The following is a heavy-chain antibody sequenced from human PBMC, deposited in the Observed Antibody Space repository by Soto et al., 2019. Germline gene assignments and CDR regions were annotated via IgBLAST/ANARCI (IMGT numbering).Heavy chain of an antibody. CDR2: IIPIFGTA. J-gene: IGHJ4*02. D-gene: IGHD5-18*01. V-gene: IGHV1-69*13. CDR3: ARDDPSGYSYGHYTGHFDY. CDR1: GGTFSSYA. Sequence: SVKVSCKASGGTFSSYAISWVLQAPGQGLEWMGGIIPIFGTANYAQKFQGRVTITADESTSTAYMELSSLRSEDTAVYYCARDDPSGYSYGHYTGHFDYWGQGTLVTVSS.